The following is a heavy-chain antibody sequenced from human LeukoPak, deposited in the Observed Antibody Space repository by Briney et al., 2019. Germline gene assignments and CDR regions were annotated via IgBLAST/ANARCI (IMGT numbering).Heavy chain of an antibody. V-gene: IGHV3-23*01. D-gene: IGHD2-2*01. CDR1: GFTFSSYA. CDR3: AKDRSVSRKWEIVVVPAANFDY. J-gene: IGHJ4*02. CDR2: ISGSGGST. Sequence: GGSLRLSCAASGFTFSSYAMSWVRQAPGKGLEWVSAISGSGGSTYYADSVKGRFTISRDNSKNTLYLQMNSLRAEDTAVYYCAKDRSVSRKWEIVVVPAANFDYWGQGTLVTVSS.